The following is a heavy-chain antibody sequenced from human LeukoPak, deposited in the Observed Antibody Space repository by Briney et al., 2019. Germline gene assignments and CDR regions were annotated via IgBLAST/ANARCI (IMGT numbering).Heavy chain of an antibody. CDR3: AKAPVTTCSGAYCYPFDY. D-gene: IGHD2-21*01. V-gene: IGHV3-23*01. CDR2: ISGSGGST. CDR1: GFTFSSYA. J-gene: IGHJ4*02. Sequence: GGSLRLSCAASGFTFSSYAMSWVRQAPGKGLEWVSAISGSGGSTYYADSVKGRFTIYRDNSKNTLYLQMNSLRAEDAAVYYCAKAPVTTCSGAYCYPFDYWGQGTLVTVSS.